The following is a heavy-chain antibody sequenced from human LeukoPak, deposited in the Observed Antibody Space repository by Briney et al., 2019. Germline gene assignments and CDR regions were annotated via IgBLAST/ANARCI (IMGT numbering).Heavy chain of an antibody. J-gene: IGHJ4*02. V-gene: IGHV3-9*01. CDR3: AKEGSYYYDSSGYCIDY. CDR2: ISWNSGSI. D-gene: IGHD3-22*01. Sequence: PGGSLRLSCAASGFTFDDYAMHWVRQAPGKGLEWVSGISWNSGSIGYADSVKGRFTISRDNAKNSLYLQMNSLRAEDTALYYCAKEGSYYYDSSGYCIDYWGQGTLVTVSS. CDR1: GFTFDDYA.